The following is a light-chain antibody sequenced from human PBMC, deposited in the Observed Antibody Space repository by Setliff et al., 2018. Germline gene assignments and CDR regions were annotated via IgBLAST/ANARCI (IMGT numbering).Light chain of an antibody. CDR1: SSNIGSNT. Sequence: QSALTQPPSASGSPGQRVTISCSGSSSNIGSNTVNWYQQFPGTAPKLLIYRNNQRPSGVPDRFSGSKSATSASLAISGLQAEDGADYYCAAWDDSLNGRYVFGTGTKGTVL. J-gene: IGLJ1*01. CDR2: RNN. CDR3: AAWDDSLNGRYV. V-gene: IGLV1-44*01.